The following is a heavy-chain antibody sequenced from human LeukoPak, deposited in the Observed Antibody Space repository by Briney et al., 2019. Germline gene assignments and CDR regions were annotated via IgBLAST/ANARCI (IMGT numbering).Heavy chain of an antibody. D-gene: IGHD6-6*01. CDR3: AYLRDIAAGGALY. J-gene: IGHJ4*02. V-gene: IGHV4-39*01. CDR2: IYYSGST. CDR1: GGSISSSSYY. Sequence: SETLSLTCTVSGGSISSSSYYWGWIRQPPGKGLEWIGSIYYSGSTYYNPSLKSRVTISVDTSKNQFSLKLSSVTAADTAVYYCAYLRDIAAGGALYGGQGTLVTVSA.